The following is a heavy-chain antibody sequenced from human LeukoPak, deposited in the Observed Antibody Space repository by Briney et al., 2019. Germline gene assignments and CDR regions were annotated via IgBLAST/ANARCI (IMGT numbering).Heavy chain of an antibody. J-gene: IGHJ4*02. CDR2: INGHNGHT. D-gene: IGHD1-14*01. V-gene: IGHV1-18*04. Sequence: GASVKVSCTASGYTFTSYYMHWVRQAPGQGLEWMGWINGHNGHTNYAQKFQGRLIVTTDTSTTTVYMDLRGLTTDDTAVYYCSRDFGIVALVEDTGPTDYWGQGTLITVSS. CDR3: SRDFGIVALVEDTGPTDY. CDR1: GYTFTSYY.